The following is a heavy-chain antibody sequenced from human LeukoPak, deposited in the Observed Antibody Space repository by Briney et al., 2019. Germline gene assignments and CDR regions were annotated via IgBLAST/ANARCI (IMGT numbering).Heavy chain of an antibody. CDR2: IYYSGST. V-gene: IGHV4-30-2*03. D-gene: IGHD3-22*01. CDR3: ARHLDDSSGAGPFSMD. J-gene: IGHJ4*02. CDR1: GGSISSGGYS. Sequence: PSQTLSLTCAVSGGSISSGGYSWSWIRQPPGKGLEWIGYIYYSGSTYYNPSLKSRVTISVDTSKNQFSLKLSSVTAADTAVYYCARHLDDSSGAGPFSMDWGQGTLVTVSS.